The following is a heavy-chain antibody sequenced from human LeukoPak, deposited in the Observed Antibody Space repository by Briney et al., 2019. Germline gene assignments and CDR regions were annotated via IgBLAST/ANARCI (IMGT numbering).Heavy chain of an antibody. J-gene: IGHJ4*02. Sequence: SVKVSCKASGGTFSSYAISWVRQAPGQGLEWMERIIPIFGTANYAQKFQGRVTITTDESTSTAYMELSSLRSEDTAVYYCARAGVPAASEMDYWGQGTLVTVSS. D-gene: IGHD2-2*01. CDR3: ARAGVPAASEMDY. CDR1: GGTFSSYA. CDR2: IIPIFGTA. V-gene: IGHV1-69*05.